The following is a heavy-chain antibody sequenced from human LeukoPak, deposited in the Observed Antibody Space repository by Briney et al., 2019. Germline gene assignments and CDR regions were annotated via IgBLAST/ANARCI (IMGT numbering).Heavy chain of an antibody. CDR3: AKDPDSENY. CDR1: GFTFSSYG. J-gene: IGHJ4*02. CDR2: ISSSGSTI. V-gene: IGHV3-48*04. D-gene: IGHD5-18*01. Sequence: GGSLRLSCAASGFTFSSYGMSWVRQAPGKGLEWVSYISSSGSTIYYADSVKGRFTISRDNAKNSLYLQMNSLRAEDTAVYYCAKDPDSENYWGQGTLVTVSS.